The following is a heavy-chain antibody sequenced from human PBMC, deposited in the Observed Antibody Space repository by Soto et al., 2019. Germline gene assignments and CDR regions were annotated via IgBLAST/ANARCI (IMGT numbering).Heavy chain of an antibody. Sequence: SETLSLTCAFYGGSFSGYYWSWIRQPPGKGLEWIGEINHSGSTNYNPSLKSRVTISVDTSKNQFSLKLSSVTAADTAVYYCARAPYYYDSSGFLRDYWGQGTLVTVSS. V-gene: IGHV4-34*01. CDR2: INHSGST. D-gene: IGHD3-22*01. J-gene: IGHJ4*02. CDR3: ARAPYYYDSSGFLRDY. CDR1: GGSFSGYY.